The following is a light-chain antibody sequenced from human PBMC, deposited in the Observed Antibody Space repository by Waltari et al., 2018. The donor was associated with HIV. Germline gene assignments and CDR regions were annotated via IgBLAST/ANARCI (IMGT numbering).Light chain of an antibody. V-gene: IGKV4-1*01. CDR3: QQYYYSPGT. CDR2: GAS. J-gene: IGKJ1*01. Sequence: DIVMTQSPDSLAVSLGERATINCKSSQNILYSPKNRNYLAWNQQKPRQPPKLLSYGASTRESGFPDRFSGSGYVPDFTLTISSLQAEDLAVYYCQQYYYSPGTFGQGTKVHIK. CDR1: QNILYSPKNRNY.